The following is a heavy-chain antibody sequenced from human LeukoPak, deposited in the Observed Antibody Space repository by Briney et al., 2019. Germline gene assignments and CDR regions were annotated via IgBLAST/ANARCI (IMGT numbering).Heavy chain of an antibody. CDR3: ARGRGNYGY. Sequence: GGSLRLSCAASGFSFSTYGMHWVRQAPGKGLEWVTFIPYDGNNKYYSDSVKGRFSISRDNSNNTLFLQMNSLRGEDTAVYYCARGRGNYGYWGQGTLVTVSS. CDR1: GFSFSTYG. J-gene: IGHJ4*02. V-gene: IGHV3-30*19. D-gene: IGHD4-11*01. CDR2: IPYDGNNK.